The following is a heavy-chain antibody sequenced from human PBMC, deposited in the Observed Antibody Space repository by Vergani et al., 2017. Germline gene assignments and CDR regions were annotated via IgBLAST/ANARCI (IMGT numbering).Heavy chain of an antibody. CDR1: GYTFTSYD. V-gene: IGHV1-8*01. D-gene: IGHD3-10*01. CDR3: AXFVKRVTIVRGVIIQYYYYMDV. Sequence: QVQLVQSGAEVKKPGASVKVSCKASGYTFTSYDTNWVRQATGQGLEWMGWMNPNSGNTGYAQKFQSRVTMTRNTSISTAYMELSSLRSEDTAVYYCAXFVKRVTIVRGVIIQYYYYMDVWGKGTTVTVSS. J-gene: IGHJ6*03. CDR2: MNPNSGNT.